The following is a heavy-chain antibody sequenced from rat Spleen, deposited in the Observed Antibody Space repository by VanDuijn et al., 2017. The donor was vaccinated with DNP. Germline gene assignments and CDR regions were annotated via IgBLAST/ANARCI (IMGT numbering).Heavy chain of an antibody. D-gene: IGHD4-1*01. V-gene: IGHV5-22*01. Sequence: EVQLVESGGGLVQPGGSLKLSCAASGFTFSDYYMAWVRQAPTKGLEWVAYIYYDGGSTYYGDSVKGRFTISRDNAKNTLYLQMNSLRSEDMATYYCARHVYNKGIWDNWGQGVMVTVSS. CDR2: IYYDGGST. J-gene: IGHJ2*01. CDR3: ARHVYNKGIWDN. CDR1: GFTFSDYY.